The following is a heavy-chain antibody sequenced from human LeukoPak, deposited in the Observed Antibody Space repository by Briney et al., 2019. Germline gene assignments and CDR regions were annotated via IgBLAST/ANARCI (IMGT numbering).Heavy chain of an antibody. J-gene: IGHJ5*02. CDR1: GFTFSSYA. CDR3: AKAGAGITMVRGVNNWFDP. D-gene: IGHD3-10*01. V-gene: IGHV3-30*18. CDR2: ISYDGSNK. Sequence: GGSLRLSCAASGFTFSSYAMNWVRQAPGKGLEWVAVISYDGSNKYYADSVKGRFTISRDNSKNTLYLQMNSLRAEDTAVYYCAKAGAGITMVRGVNNWFDPWGQGTLVTVSS.